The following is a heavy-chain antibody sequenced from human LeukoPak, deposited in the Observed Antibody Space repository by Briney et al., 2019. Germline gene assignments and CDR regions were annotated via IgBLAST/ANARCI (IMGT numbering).Heavy chain of an antibody. CDR3: ARVPHGETIFGVVLYWFDP. D-gene: IGHD3-3*01. CDR2: IYHSGSA. Sequence: SETLSLTCTVSSYSISSGYYWGWIRQPPGKGLEWIGSIYHSGSAYYNPSLKSRVTVSVDTSKNQFSLKLNSVTAADTAVYYCARVPHGETIFGVVLYWFDPWGQGTLVRVFS. V-gene: IGHV4-38-2*02. J-gene: IGHJ5*02. CDR1: SYSISSGYY.